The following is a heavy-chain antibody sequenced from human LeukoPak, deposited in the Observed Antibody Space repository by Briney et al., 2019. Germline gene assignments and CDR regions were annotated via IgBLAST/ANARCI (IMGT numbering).Heavy chain of an antibody. J-gene: IGHJ4*02. Sequence: SETLSLTCTVSGGSISSSFYYWGWIRQPPAKGLEWIGSIYYSGSTYYNPSLKSRVTIPVDTSKNQFSLKLWSVTAADTAVFYCARQLLAAGGGGGYFDFWGQGTLVTVSS. D-gene: IGHD6-13*01. CDR2: IYYSGST. CDR1: GGSISSSFYY. CDR3: ARQLLAAGGGGGYFDF. V-gene: IGHV4-39*01.